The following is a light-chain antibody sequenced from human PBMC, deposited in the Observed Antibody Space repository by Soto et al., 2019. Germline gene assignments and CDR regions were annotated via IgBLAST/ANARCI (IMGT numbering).Light chain of an antibody. CDR1: SGHSSNI. Sequence: QLVLTQSPSASASLGSSVKLTCTLSSGHSSNIITWHQQQPGKAPRYLMRLEGSGSYNKGSGVPDRFSGSSSGADRYLTISNLQSEDEADYYCETWDSNSRVFGGGTKLTVL. V-gene: IGLV4-60*03. CDR3: ETWDSNSRV. J-gene: IGLJ3*02. CDR2: LEGSGSY.